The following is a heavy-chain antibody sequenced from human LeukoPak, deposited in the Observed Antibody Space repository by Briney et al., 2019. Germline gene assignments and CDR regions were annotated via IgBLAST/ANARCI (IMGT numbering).Heavy chain of an antibody. CDR2: IAASGTT. Sequence: PSETLSLTCSVSGGSIESYYWSWIRQPPGKGLEFIGYIAASGTTKHNPSLKSRVTLSMDTSKNQFSLKLRSVTAADTAVYFCARFPHFEGFDYWGQGTQVIVSS. CDR3: ARFPHFEGFDY. V-gene: IGHV4-4*08. J-gene: IGHJ4*02. D-gene: IGHD3-9*01. CDR1: GGSIESYY.